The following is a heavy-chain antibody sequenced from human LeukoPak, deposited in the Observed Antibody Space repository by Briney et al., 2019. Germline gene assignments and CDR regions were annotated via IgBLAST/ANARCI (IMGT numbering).Heavy chain of an antibody. CDR3: ARLKLGAYFDL. J-gene: IGHJ2*01. CDR2: IFYTGGT. CDR1: GDSISTHY. D-gene: IGHD3-16*01. V-gene: IGHV4-59*08. Sequence: SETLSLTCTVSGDSISTHYRSWIRQPPGKGLEWIAYIFYTGGTSSSPSLKSRVTISEDTSKNQISLKLSSVTAADTAVYYCARLKLGAYFDLWGRGTLVTVSS.